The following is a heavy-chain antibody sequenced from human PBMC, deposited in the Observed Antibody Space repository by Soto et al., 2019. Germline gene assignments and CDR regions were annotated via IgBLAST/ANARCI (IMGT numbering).Heavy chain of an antibody. CDR3: ARADYDFWSGYGYDY. CDR2: IYTSGST. CDR1: GGSISSYY. J-gene: IGHJ4*02. V-gene: IGHV4-4*07. Sequence: SETLSLTCTVSGGSISSYYWSWIRQPAGKGLGWIGRIYTSGSTNYNPSLKSRVTMSVDTSKNQFSLKLSSVTAADTAVYYCARADYDFWSGYGYDYWGQGTLVTVSS. D-gene: IGHD3-3*01.